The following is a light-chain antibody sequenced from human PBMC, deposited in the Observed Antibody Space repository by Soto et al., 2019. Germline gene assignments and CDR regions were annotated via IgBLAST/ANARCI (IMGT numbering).Light chain of an antibody. J-gene: IGKJ5*01. V-gene: IGKV3-11*01. Sequence: EIVLTQSPATLALSPGERATLSCRASQSVSSYLAWYQQKPGQAPRLLISDASNRATGIPVRFSGSGFGTDFTPTISSLEAEDSAVYYCQQRSNRPSITFGQGTRLEIK. CDR2: DAS. CDR1: QSVSSY. CDR3: QQRSNRPSIT.